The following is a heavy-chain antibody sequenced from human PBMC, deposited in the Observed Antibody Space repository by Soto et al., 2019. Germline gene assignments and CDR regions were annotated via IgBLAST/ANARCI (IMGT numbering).Heavy chain of an antibody. D-gene: IGHD3-9*01. CDR1: GGSISSYY. Sequence: SETLSLTCTVSGGSISSYYWSWIRQPPGKGLEWIGNIYYSGSTNYNPSLKSRVTISVDTSKKQFSLRLRSVTAADTAVYYRVREYFDWSNNYYYGLDVWGQGTTVTVSS. V-gene: IGHV4-59*01. CDR2: IYYSGST. J-gene: IGHJ6*02. CDR3: VREYFDWSNNYYYGLDV.